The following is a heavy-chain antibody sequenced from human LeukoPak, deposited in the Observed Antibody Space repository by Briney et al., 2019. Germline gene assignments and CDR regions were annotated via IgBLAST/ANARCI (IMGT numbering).Heavy chain of an antibody. CDR1: GGSFNGYS. CDR2: IIHSGGT. V-gene: IGHV4-34*01. CDR3: ARGPLAFRRVAGIFS. D-gene: IGHD6-19*01. Sequence: KPSETLSLTCAVSGGSFNGYSYTWIRQPPGKGLEWIGEIIHSGGTSYNPSLKSRLTISVDTSRKQFSLKLTSVTAADTALYFCARGPLAFRRVAGIFSWGRGTQVNVSS. J-gene: IGHJ5*02.